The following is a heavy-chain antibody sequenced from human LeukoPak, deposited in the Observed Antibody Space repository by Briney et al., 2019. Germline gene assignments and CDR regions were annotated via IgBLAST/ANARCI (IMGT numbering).Heavy chain of an antibody. CDR3: AKDHYGSGSYCMDV. CDR1: GFTFSSYG. D-gene: IGHD3-10*01. J-gene: IGHJ6*03. CDR2: IRYDGSNK. V-gene: IGHV3-30*02. Sequence: GGSLRLSCAASGFTFSSYGMHWVRPAPGKGLEWVAFIRYDGSNKYYADSVKGRFTISRDNSKNTLYLQMNSLRAEDTAVYYCAKDHYGSGSYCMDVWGKGTTVTISS.